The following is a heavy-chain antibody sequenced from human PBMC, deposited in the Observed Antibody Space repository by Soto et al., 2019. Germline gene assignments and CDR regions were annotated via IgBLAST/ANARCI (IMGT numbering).Heavy chain of an antibody. CDR2: ISRSGSAM. J-gene: IGHJ4*02. D-gene: IGHD2-21*02. CDR3: AREVYGGDAVDY. V-gene: IGHV3-48*03. Sequence: EVQLMESGGGWVQPGGSLRLSCAASGFTFSDFEMNWVRQAPGEGLEWISYISRSGSAMYYADSVKGRFTISRDNANNLLFLQLNSLRVDDTSLYYCAREVYGGDAVDYWGQGTLVTVSS. CDR1: GFTFSDFE.